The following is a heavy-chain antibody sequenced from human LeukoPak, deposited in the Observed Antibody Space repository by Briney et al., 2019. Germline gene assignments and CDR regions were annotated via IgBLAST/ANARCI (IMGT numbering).Heavy chain of an antibody. J-gene: IGHJ4*02. D-gene: IGHD1-1*01. CDR1: GFTFSTYL. CDR2: IKEDGSEK. CDR3: ARRMGYKSYYFDY. Sequence: PGGSLRLSCAASGFTFSTYLMTWVRQAPGKVLEWAANIKEDGSEKYYVDSVRGRFTISRDNAKNSLYLQMNSLRAEDTAVYYCARRMGYKSYYFDYWGQGTLVTVSS. V-gene: IGHV3-7*01.